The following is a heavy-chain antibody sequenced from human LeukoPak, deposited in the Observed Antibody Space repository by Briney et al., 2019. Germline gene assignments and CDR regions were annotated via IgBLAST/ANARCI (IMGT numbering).Heavy chain of an antibody. CDR1: GGTFSSYP. V-gene: IGHV1-69*05. Sequence: PLASVKVSCKVSGGTFSSYPISWVRQAPGQGLEWMGEITPIFGEAQNAEKFRGRVTITTDESTSTAYMELSSLRSEDTAVYYCAAQRRVSGSLQWFFDYWGQGTLVTVSS. D-gene: IGHD1-26*01. CDR3: AAQRRVSGSLQWFFDY. CDR2: ITPIFGEA. J-gene: IGHJ4*02.